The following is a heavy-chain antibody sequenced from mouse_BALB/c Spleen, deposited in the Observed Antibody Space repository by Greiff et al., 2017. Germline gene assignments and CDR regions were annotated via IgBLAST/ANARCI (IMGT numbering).Heavy chain of an antibody. CDR2: ICGDGST. CDR1: GFSFTGYG. V-gene: IGHV2-6-7*01. CDR3: ARGADAMDY. Sequence: VMLQESGPGLVAPSQSLSITCTASGFSFTGYGVNWVRQPPGKGLEWLGMICGDGSTDYNSALKSRLSISKDNSKSHGFLIMNRLQTYDTARYYCARGADAMDYWGQGTSVTVSS. J-gene: IGHJ4*01.